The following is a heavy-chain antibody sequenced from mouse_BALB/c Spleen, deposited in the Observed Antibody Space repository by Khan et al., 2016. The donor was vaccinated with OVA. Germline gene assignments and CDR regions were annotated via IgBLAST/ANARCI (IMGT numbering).Heavy chain of an antibody. J-gene: IGHJ4*01. CDR1: GFNIKDYY. CDR3: AVRGRYYYAMDY. V-gene: IGHV14-1*02. Sequence: EVKLEESGAELVRPGALVKLSCKASGFNIKDYYMHWVKQRPEQGLEWIGWIDPENGNTIYDPKFQGKASITADTSSNTAYLQLSSLTSEDTAVYYCAVRGRYYYAMDYWGQGTSVTVSS. D-gene: IGHD3-2*02. CDR2: IDPENGNT.